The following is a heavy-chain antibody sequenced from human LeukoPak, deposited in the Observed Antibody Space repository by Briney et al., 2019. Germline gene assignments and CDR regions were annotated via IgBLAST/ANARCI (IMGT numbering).Heavy chain of an antibody. V-gene: IGHV4-59*01. CDR2: IYYSGST. CDR1: GGSISTYY. J-gene: IGHJ4*02. Sequence: SETLSLPCTVSGGSISTYYWSWIRQPPGKGLEWIGYIYYSGSTNYNPSLKSRVTISVDTSKNQFSLKLSSVTAADTAVYYCARDRDSMAFDYWGQGTLVTVSS. D-gene: IGHD3-22*01. CDR3: ARDRDSMAFDY.